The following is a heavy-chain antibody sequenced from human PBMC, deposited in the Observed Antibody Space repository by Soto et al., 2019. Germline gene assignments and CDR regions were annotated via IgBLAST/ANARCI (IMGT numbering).Heavy chain of an antibody. CDR1: GGTFSSYA. CDR3: ARGTYYYDSSGYYFDY. V-gene: IGHV1-69*13. Sequence: ASVKVSCKASGGTFSSYANSWLRQAPGQGLEWMGGIIPIFGTANYAQKFQGRVTITADESTSTAYMELSSLRSEDTAVYYCARGTYYYDSSGYYFDYWGQGTLVTVSS. CDR2: IIPIFGTA. J-gene: IGHJ4*02. D-gene: IGHD3-22*01.